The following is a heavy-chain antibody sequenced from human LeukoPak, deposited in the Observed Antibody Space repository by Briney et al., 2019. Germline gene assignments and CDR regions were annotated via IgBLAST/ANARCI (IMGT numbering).Heavy chain of an antibody. CDR2: VDPEDGET. Sequence: ASVKISCKVSGYTFTDYYMHWVQQAPGKGLEWMGLVDPEDGETMYAEKFQGRVTITADTSTDTAYMELSSLRSEDTAVYYCATASGYSYGHPWDFDYWGQGTLVTVSS. CDR1: GYTFTDYY. D-gene: IGHD5-18*01. J-gene: IGHJ4*02. V-gene: IGHV1-69-2*01. CDR3: ATASGYSYGHPWDFDY.